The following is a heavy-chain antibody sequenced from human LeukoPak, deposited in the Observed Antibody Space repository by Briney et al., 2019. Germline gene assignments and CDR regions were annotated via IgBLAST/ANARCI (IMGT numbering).Heavy chain of an antibody. V-gene: IGHV3-9*01. CDR1: GFTFDDYS. CDR2: ISWNSDRI. CDR3: AKEGDGDQDY. D-gene: IGHD7-27*01. Sequence: GGSLRLSCAASGFTFDDYSLHWVRHAPGKGLEWVSGISWNSDRIDYADSVKGRFTITRDNAKNSLYLQMNSLRPEDTAFYYCAKEGDGDQDYWGQGTLVAVSS. J-gene: IGHJ4*02.